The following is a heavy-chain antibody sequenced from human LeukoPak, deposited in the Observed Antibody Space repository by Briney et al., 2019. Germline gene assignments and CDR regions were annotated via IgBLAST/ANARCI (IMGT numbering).Heavy chain of an antibody. J-gene: IGHJ6*04. V-gene: IGHV3-53*01. CDR3: ARGPGLYYYYGMDV. Sequence: PGGSLKLSCAASGFTVSSNYMSWVRQAPGKGLEWVSVIYSGGSTYYADSVKGRFTISRDNSKNTLYLQMNSLRAEDTAVYYCARGPGLYYYYGMDVWGKGTTVTVSS. CDR1: GFTVSSNY. CDR2: IYSGGST.